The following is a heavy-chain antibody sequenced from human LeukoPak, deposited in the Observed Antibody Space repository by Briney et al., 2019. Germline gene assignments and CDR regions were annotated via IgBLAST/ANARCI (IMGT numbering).Heavy chain of an antibody. J-gene: IGHJ5*02. D-gene: IGHD6-19*01. CDR1: GFTFSSYG. CDR3: AIALGGYSSGSLSPLGS. CDR2: IRYDGNNK. V-gene: IGHV3-30*02. Sequence: SGGSLRLSCATSGFTFSSYGMHWVRQAPGKGLEWVTFIRYDGNNKFYADSVKGRFTISRDNSKNTLHLQMNSLRAEDTAVYYCAIALGGYSSGSLSPLGSWGQGTLVTVSS.